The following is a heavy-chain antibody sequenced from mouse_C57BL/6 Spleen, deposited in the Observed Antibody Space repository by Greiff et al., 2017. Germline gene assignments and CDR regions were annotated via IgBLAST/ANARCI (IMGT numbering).Heavy chain of an antibody. CDR3: AITDYSNVYAMDY. Sequence: QVQLQQSGAELVKPGASVKMSCKASGYTFTTYPIEWMKQNHGKSLAWIGNFHPYNDDTKYNEKFKGKTTLTVEKSSSTVYLELSRLTSDDSAVYDCAITDYSNVYAMDYWGQGTSVTVAS. J-gene: IGHJ4*01. D-gene: IGHD2-5*01. CDR1: GYTFTTYP. V-gene: IGHV1-47*01. CDR2: FHPYNDDT.